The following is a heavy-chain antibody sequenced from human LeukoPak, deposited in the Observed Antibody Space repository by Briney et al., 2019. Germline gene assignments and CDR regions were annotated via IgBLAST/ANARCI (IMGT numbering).Heavy chain of an antibody. CDR1: GFTVSSNY. V-gene: IGHV3-53*01. Sequence: PGGSLRLSCAASGFTVSSNYMSWVRQAPGKGLEWVSVIYSGGSTYYADSVKGRFTISRDNSKNTLYLQMNSLRAEDTAVYYCAKFFVTAVVTAIPWYYFDYWGQGTLVTVSS. CDR2: IYSGGST. CDR3: AKFFVTAVVTAIPWYYFDY. J-gene: IGHJ4*02. D-gene: IGHD2-21*02.